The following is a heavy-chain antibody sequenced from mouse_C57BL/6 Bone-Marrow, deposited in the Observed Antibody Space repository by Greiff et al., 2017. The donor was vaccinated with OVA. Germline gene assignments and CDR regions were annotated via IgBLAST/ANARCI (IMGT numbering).Heavy chain of an antibody. CDR2: ILPGSGST. CDR1: GYTFTGYW. V-gene: IGHV1-9*01. CDR3: AREGGICYGNYPWYFDV. Sequence: QVQLQQSGAELMKPGASVKLSCKATGYTFTGYWIEWVKQRPGHGLEWIGEILPGSGSTNYNEKFKGKATFTADTSSNTAYMHLSSLTTENSAIYYCAREGGICYGNYPWYFDVWGTGTTVTVSS. J-gene: IGHJ1*03. D-gene: IGHD2-1*01.